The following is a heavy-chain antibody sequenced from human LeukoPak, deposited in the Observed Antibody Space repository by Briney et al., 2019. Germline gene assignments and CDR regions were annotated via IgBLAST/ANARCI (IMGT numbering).Heavy chain of an antibody. J-gene: IGHJ3*02. Sequence: GGSLRLSCAASGFTFSNYWMHWVRQAPGKGLVWVSRINSDGSSTSYADSVKGRFSISRDTAKNTLYLQMNSLRVEDTAVYYCVTTVAGTRNAFDIWGQGTMVTVSS. D-gene: IGHD6-19*01. CDR3: VTTVAGTRNAFDI. CDR2: INSDGSST. V-gene: IGHV3-74*01. CDR1: GFTFSNYW.